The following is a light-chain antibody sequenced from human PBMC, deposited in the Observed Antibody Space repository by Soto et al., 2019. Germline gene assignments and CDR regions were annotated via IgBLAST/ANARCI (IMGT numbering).Light chain of an antibody. Sequence: QSALTQPPSASGSPGQSVTISCTGISSDVGSYKYVSWYQQYPGKAPKLMVYEVNKRPSGVPDRFSGSKSGNTASLTVSGLQAEDEADYYCSSNAGSDNFVFGGGTKLTVL. CDR2: EVN. CDR3: SSNAGSDNFV. CDR1: SSDVGSYKY. V-gene: IGLV2-8*01. J-gene: IGLJ2*01.